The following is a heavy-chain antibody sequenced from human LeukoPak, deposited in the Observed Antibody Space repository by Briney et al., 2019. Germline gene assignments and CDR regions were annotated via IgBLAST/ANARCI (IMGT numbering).Heavy chain of an antibody. Sequence: SVKVSCKASGGTFSSYAISWVRQAPGQGLEWMGRIIPILGIANYAQKFQGRVTITADKSTSTAYMELSSLRSEDTAVYYCARDRAGYCSGGSCYSGYYYYGTDVWGQGTTVTVSS. D-gene: IGHD2-15*01. J-gene: IGHJ6*02. V-gene: IGHV1-69*04. CDR3: ARDRAGYCSGGSCYSGYYYYGTDV. CDR1: GGTFSSYA. CDR2: IIPILGIA.